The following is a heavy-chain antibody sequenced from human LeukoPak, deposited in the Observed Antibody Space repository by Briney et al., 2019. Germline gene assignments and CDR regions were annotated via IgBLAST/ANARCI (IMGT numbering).Heavy chain of an antibody. CDR3: ARGSGSYGF. D-gene: IGHD1-26*01. V-gene: IGHV4-59*01. CDR1: GGSIRSYY. J-gene: IGHJ4*02. Sequence: KPSETLSLTCTVSGGSIRSYYWGWIRQPPGKGLEWIGYFYYGGNTNYNPSLKSRVTISVDTSKNQFSLKLNSVTAADTAVYYCARGSGSYGFWGQGTLVTVSS. CDR2: FYYGGNT.